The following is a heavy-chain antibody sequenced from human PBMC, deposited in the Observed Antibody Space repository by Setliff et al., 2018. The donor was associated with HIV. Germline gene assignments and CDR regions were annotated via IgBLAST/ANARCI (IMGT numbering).Heavy chain of an antibody. Sequence: GGSLRLSCAASGFTFSSYGMHWVRQAPGKGLEWVAVIWYDGSKKYYGDSVKGRFTISRDNAKNSLYLQMNSLRAEDTALYYCAREADYYDSSGYYYYYYMDVWGKGTTVTVSS. CDR1: GFTFSSYG. CDR3: AREADYYDSSGYYYYYYMDV. CDR2: IWYDGSKK. V-gene: IGHV3-33*01. J-gene: IGHJ6*03. D-gene: IGHD3-22*01.